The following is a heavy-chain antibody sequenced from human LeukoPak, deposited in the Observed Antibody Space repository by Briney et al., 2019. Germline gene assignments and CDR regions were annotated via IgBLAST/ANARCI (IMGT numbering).Heavy chain of an antibody. CDR3: ARVSYYYDSSGSD. Sequence: SETLSLTCSVSGDSISSNYWSWMRQPPGKGLEWIGYIYYSGSTNYNPSLKSRVTMSVDTSKNQFSLNLSSVTAADTAVYYCARVSYYYDSSGSDWGQGTLVTVSS. D-gene: IGHD3-22*01. J-gene: IGHJ4*02. CDR2: IYYSGST. CDR1: GDSISSNY. V-gene: IGHV4-59*12.